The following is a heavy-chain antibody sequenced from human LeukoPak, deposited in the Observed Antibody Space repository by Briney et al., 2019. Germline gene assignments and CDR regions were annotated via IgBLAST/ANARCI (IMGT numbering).Heavy chain of an antibody. CDR2: ISSSSSTI. CDR1: GFTFSGYS. V-gene: IGHV3-48*01. J-gene: IGHJ5*02. D-gene: IGHD1-26*01. Sequence: RSGGSLRLSCAASGFTFSGYSMNWVRQAPGKGLEWVSYISSSSSTIHYADSVKGRFIISRDNAKNSLYLQMNSLRAEDTAVYYCARDPRSGSYPDWFDPWGQGTLVTVSS. CDR3: ARDPRSGSYPDWFDP.